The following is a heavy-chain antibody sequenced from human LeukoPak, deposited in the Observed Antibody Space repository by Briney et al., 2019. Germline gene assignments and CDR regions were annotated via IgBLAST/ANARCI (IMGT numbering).Heavy chain of an antibody. Sequence: ASVKVSCKASGYTFTGYYMHWVRQAPGQGLEWMGWISAYNGNTNYAQKLQGRVTMTTDTSTSTAYMELRSLRSDDTAVYYCARGLDYDSSGLAGARWGQGTLVTVSS. D-gene: IGHD3-22*01. CDR2: ISAYNGNT. CDR1: GYTFTGYY. CDR3: ARGLDYDSSGLAGAR. J-gene: IGHJ4*02. V-gene: IGHV1-18*04.